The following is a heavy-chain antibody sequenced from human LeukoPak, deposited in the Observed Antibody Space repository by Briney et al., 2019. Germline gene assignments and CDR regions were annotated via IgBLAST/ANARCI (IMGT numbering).Heavy chain of an antibody. D-gene: IGHD3-22*01. J-gene: IGHJ4*02. V-gene: IGHV4-59*01. Sequence: KASETLSLTCTVSGGSISSYYWSWIRQPPGKGLEWIAYLFYSGSTDYNPSLKSRVTISVDTSKNQFSLKLSSVTAADTAVYYCARGADSSGYYSIFYFDYWGQGTLVTVPS. CDR1: GGSISSYY. CDR3: ARGADSSGYYSIFYFDY. CDR2: LFYSGST.